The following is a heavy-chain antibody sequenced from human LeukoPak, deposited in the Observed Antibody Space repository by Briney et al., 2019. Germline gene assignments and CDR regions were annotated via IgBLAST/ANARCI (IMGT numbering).Heavy chain of an antibody. D-gene: IGHD1-26*01. CDR2: IYYSGST. Sequence: SETLSRKCSVSGVSICSYYWSWLRQPQGKGREGCGYIYYSGSTNYTPSLKRRVTISVDTSKNQFSLKLSSVTAADTAVYYCARVNSGSYLGYLDYWGQGTLVTVSS. CDR1: GVSICSYY. CDR3: ARVNSGSYLGYLDY. V-gene: IGHV4-59*01. J-gene: IGHJ4*02.